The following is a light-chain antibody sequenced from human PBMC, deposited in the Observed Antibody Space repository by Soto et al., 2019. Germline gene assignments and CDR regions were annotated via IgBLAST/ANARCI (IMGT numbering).Light chain of an antibody. CDR3: ASYTSSTTLV. CDR2: EVS. V-gene: IGLV2-14*01. Sequence: QSVLTQPASVSGSPGQSITISCTGTSSDVGGYNYVSWYQQHPGKAPKTMVYEVSNRPSGVSNRFSGSKSGNTASLTISGLQAEDEADYYCASYTSSTTLVVGTGTKVTVL. J-gene: IGLJ1*01. CDR1: SSDVGGYNY.